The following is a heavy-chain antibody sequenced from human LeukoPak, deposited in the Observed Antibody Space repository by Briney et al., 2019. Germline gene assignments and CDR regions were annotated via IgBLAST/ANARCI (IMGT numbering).Heavy chain of an antibody. D-gene: IGHD4-17*01. J-gene: IGHJ3*02. CDR2: IYYSGST. CDR3: ARGLLNPDYGTDEDAFDI. CDR1: GGSISSGGYY. Sequence: PSETLSLTCTVSGGSISSGGYYWSWIRQHPGKGLEWIGYIYYSGSTYYNPSLKSRVTISVDTSKNQFSLKLSSVTAADTAVYYCARGLLNPDYGTDEDAFDIWGQGTMVTVSS. V-gene: IGHV4-31*03.